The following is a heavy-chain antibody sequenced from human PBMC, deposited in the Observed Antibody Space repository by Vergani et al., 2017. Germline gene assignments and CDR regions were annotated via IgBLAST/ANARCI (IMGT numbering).Heavy chain of an antibody. D-gene: IGHD6-19*01. CDR3: ASDTHSGQRSDR. Sequence: QVQLQESGPGLVKSSETLSLTCSVSFDYIRNLYCNWIRQPPWKGLEWIGSIHYSENTNYNPSLKTRVTISVDTSKNQFSLTLTSVTAADTAGYYCASDTHSGQRSDRWGQGTLVTVTS. V-gene: IGHV4-59*11. CDR1: FDYIRNLY. J-gene: IGHJ5*02. CDR2: IHYSENT.